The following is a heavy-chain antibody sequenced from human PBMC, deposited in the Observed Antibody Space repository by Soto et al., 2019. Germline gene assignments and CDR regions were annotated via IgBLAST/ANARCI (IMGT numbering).Heavy chain of an antibody. CDR2: ISAYNGNT. Sequence: WASVKVSCKASGYTFTSYGIGWVRQAPGQGLEWMGWISAYNGNTNYAQKLQGRVTMTTDTSTSTAYMELRSLRSDDTAVYYCAREDKGSRGYDSPLAFDIWGQGTMVTVSS. CDR1: GYTFTSYG. V-gene: IGHV1-18*04. J-gene: IGHJ3*02. D-gene: IGHD3-22*01. CDR3: AREDKGSRGYDSPLAFDI.